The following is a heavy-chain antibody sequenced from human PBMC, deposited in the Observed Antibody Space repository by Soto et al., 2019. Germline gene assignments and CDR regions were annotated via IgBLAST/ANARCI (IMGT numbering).Heavy chain of an antibody. Sequence: SETLSLTCTVSSGSISVTNVFWGWVRQPPGKGLEWIGNIDYSGTAYFSPSLATRVTFHVDTSKNQFSLTLYSVTAADTAVYYCTRITGRHLDYWGQGILVTVSS. CDR2: IDYSGTA. V-gene: IGHV4-39*01. D-gene: IGHD1-20*01. CDR3: TRITGRHLDY. J-gene: IGHJ4*02. CDR1: SGSISVTNVF.